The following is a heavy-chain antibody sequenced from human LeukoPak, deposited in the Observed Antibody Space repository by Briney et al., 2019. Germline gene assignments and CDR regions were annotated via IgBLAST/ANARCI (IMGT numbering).Heavy chain of an antibody. D-gene: IGHD1-26*01. J-gene: IGHJ4*02. CDR1: GFTLSSHG. CDR3: ARDLSFGSLDF. Sequence: GGSLRLSCAASGFTLSSHGMHWVRQAPGKGLEWVALIWCDGSKENYADSVKGRFTISRDMSKNTLNLQMNSLRVEDTAVFYCARDLSFGSLDFRGQGTLVTVSS. CDR2: IWCDGSKE. V-gene: IGHV3-33*01.